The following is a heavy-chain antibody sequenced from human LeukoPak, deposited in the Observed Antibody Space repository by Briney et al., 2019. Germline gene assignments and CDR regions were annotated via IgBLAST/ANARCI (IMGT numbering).Heavy chain of an antibody. J-gene: IGHJ4*02. D-gene: IGHD1-26*01. CDR1: GGSISSGGYY. CDR3: ARAIRVGATLYYFDY. CDR2: IYYSGST. Sequence: SETLSLTCTVSGGSISSGGYYWSWIRQHPGKGLEWIGYIYYSGSTYYSPSLKSRVTISVDTSKNQFSLKLSSVTAADTAVYYCARAIRVGATLYYFDYWGQGTLVTVSS. V-gene: IGHV4-31*03.